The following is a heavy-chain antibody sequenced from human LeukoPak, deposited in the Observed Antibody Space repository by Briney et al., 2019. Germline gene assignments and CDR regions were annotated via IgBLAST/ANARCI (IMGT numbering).Heavy chain of an antibody. CDR1: GYTFPRYD. Sequence: SVKVSCKASGYTFPRYDNNRVRQATGQGLEWMGWMNPNSGNTGYAQKFQGRVTMTRNTSISPGYMELSSLRSQDTAVYDCARPSIGVAGTEHYYGMDVWGQGTTVTVSS. D-gene: IGHD6-19*01. CDR2: MNPNSGNT. J-gene: IGHJ6*02. CDR3: ARPSIGVAGTEHYYGMDV. V-gene: IGHV1-8*01.